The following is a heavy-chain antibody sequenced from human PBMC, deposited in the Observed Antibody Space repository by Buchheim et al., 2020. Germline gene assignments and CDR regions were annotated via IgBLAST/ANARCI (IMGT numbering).Heavy chain of an antibody. CDR3: TTDSSSWYPPDY. Sequence: EVQLVESGGGLVKPGGSLRLSCAASGFTFSNAWMSWVRQAPGKGLEWVGRLKSKTDGGTTDYAAPVKGRFTISRDDSKNTLYLQMNSLKTEDTAVYYCTTDSSSWYPPDYWGQGTL. V-gene: IGHV3-15*01. D-gene: IGHD6-13*01. CDR2: LKSKTDGGTT. J-gene: IGHJ4*02. CDR1: GFTFSNAW.